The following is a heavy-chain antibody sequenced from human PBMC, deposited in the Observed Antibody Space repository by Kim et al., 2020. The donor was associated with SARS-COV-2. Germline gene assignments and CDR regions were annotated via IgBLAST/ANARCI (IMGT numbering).Heavy chain of an antibody. V-gene: IGHV1-69*04. J-gene: IGHJ6*02. Sequence: SVKVSCKASGGTFSSYASSWVRQAPGQGLEWMGRIIPILGIANYAQKVQGRVTITADKSTSTAYMELSSLRSEDTAVYYCARGVVVPAARVVDYGMDVWGQGTTVTVSS. CDR3: ARGVVVPAARVVDYGMDV. CDR2: IIPILGIA. D-gene: IGHD2-2*01. CDR1: GGTFSSYA.